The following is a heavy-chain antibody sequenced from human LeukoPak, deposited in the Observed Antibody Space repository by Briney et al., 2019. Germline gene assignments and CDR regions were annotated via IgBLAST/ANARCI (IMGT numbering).Heavy chain of an antibody. CDR1: DYTFTSYG. V-gene: IGHV1-18*01. D-gene: IGHD4-23*01. CDR3: ARDRGRTVVTPGPFSSDY. J-gene: IGHJ4*02. Sequence: ASVKVSCKASDYTFTSYGISWVRQAPGQGLEWVGWISAYNGNTNYAQKFQGRVTMTTDTSTSTVYMELRSLRSDDTAVYYCARDRGRTVVTPGPFSSDYWGQGALVTVSS. CDR2: ISAYNGNT.